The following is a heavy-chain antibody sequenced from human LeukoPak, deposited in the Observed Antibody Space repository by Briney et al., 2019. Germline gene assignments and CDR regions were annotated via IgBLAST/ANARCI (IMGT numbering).Heavy chain of an antibody. CDR3: AREVVATYFDY. J-gene: IGHJ4*02. Sequence: GGSLRLSCAASGFTFSSYSMNWVRQAAGEGLEWVSSISSSSSYINYADSVKGRFTISRDNAKNSLYLQINSLRAEDTAVYYCAREVVATYFDYWGQGTLVTVSS. CDR2: ISSSSSYI. D-gene: IGHD5-12*01. CDR1: GFTFSSYS. V-gene: IGHV3-21*01.